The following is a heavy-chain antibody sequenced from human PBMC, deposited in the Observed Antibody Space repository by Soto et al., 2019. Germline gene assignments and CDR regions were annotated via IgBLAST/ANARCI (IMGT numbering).Heavy chain of an antibody. Sequence: GGSLRLSCAASGFTFSSYAMSWVRQAPGKGLEWVSAISGSGGSTYYADSVKGRFTISRDNSKNTLYLQMNSLRAEDTAVYYCAKPLIVVVVAATPNWFDPWGQGTLVTAPQ. V-gene: IGHV3-23*01. CDR3: AKPLIVVVVAATPNWFDP. J-gene: IGHJ5*02. CDR1: GFTFSSYA. CDR2: ISGSGGST. D-gene: IGHD2-15*01.